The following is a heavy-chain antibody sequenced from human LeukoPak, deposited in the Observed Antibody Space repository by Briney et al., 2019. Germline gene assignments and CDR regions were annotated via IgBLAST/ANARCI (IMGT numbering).Heavy chain of an antibody. CDR3: ASQGQVDAFDI. CDR2: IYYSGST. J-gene: IGHJ3*02. CDR1: GGSISSYY. V-gene: IGHV4-59*12. Sequence: PSETLSLTCTVSGGSISSYYWSWIRQPPGKGLEWIGYIYYSGSTNYNPSLKSRVTISVDTSKNQFSLKLSSVTAADTAVYYCASQGQVDAFDIWGQGTMVTVSS.